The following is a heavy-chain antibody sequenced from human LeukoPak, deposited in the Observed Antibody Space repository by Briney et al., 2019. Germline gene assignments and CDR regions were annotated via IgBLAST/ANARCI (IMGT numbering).Heavy chain of an antibody. CDR3: ARAALLVARAFDY. Sequence: SEKMSFTCAVCGGSFSGYYWRWIRQPPGKGLEWIREINHSGSTNYNPSLKSRVTISVDTSKNQFSLKLSSVTAADTAVYYCARAALLVARAFDYWGQGTLVTVSS. J-gene: IGHJ4*02. CDR1: GGSFSGYY. CDR2: INHSGST. V-gene: IGHV4-34*01. D-gene: IGHD6-6*01.